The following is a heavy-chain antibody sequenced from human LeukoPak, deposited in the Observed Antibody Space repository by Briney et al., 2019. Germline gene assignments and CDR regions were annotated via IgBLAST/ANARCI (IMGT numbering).Heavy chain of an antibody. CDR3: AKAGGYEGYNWFDP. Sequence: GGSLRLSCAASGFTFDDYAMHWVRQAPGKGLEWVSGISWNSGSIGYADSVKGRFTISRDNAKNSLYLQMNSLRAEDTALYYCAKAGGYEGYNWFDPWGQGTLVTVSS. V-gene: IGHV3-9*01. CDR1: GFTFDDYA. D-gene: IGHD5-12*01. J-gene: IGHJ5*02. CDR2: ISWNSGSI.